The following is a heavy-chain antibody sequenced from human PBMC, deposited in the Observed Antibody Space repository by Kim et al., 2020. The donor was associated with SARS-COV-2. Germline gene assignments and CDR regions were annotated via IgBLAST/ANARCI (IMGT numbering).Heavy chain of an antibody. J-gene: IGHJ6*02. CDR1: GFTFSSYG. Sequence: GGSLRLSCAASGFTFSSYGMHWVRQAPGKGLEWVAVISYDGSNKYYADSVKGRFTISRDNSKNTLYLQMNSLRAKDTAVYYCAKERWFVVVPAAAKYYYYGMDVWGQGTTVTVSS. V-gene: IGHV3-30*18. CDR2: ISYDGSNK. D-gene: IGHD2-2*01. CDR3: AKERWFVVVPAAAKYYYYGMDV.